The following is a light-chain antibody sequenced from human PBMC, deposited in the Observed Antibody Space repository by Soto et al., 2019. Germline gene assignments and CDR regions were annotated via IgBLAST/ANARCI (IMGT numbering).Light chain of an antibody. V-gene: IGLV2-14*01. CDR2: DVS. CDR1: SSDVGGSNY. J-gene: IGLJ1*01. Sequence: QSALTQPASVSGSPGQSITISCTGTSSDVGGSNYVSWYQQLPGKAPKLMIYDVSARPSGVSNRFSGSKSGNTASLTISGLQAEDEADYYCSSYTSSSLYVFGTGTKATVL. CDR3: SSYTSSSLYV.